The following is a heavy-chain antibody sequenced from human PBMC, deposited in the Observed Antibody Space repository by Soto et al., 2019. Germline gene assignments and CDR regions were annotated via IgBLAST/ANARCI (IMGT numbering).Heavy chain of an antibody. D-gene: IGHD6-13*01. Sequence: GGSLRLSCAASGFTFSSYGMHWVRQAPGKGLEWVAVISYDGSNKYYADSVKGRFTISRDNSKNTLYLQMNSLGAEDTAVYYCAKDLTLGGSWYASGYYYYGMDVWRQGATVTVSS. CDR3: AKDLTLGGSWYASGYYYYGMDV. CDR1: GFTFSSYG. J-gene: IGHJ6*02. V-gene: IGHV3-30*18. CDR2: ISYDGSNK.